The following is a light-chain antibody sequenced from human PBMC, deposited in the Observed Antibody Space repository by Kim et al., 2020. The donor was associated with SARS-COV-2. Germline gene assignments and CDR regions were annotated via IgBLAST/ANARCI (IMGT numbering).Light chain of an antibody. CDR3: QQYNSSPWT. Sequence: DIRMTQSPSTLSASVGDRVTITCRASQSISSWLAWYQQKPGKAPKLLIYKASSLESGVPSRFSGSGSETEFTLTISSLQPDDFATYYCQQYNSSPWTFGQGTKVDIK. V-gene: IGKV1-5*03. CDR2: KAS. J-gene: IGKJ1*01. CDR1: QSISSW.